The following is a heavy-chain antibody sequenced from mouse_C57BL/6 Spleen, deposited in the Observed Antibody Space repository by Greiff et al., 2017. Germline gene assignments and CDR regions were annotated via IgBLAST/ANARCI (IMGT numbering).Heavy chain of an antibody. V-gene: IGHV5-9*01. J-gene: IGHJ3*01. CDR1: GFTFSSYT. Sequence: ESGGGLVKPGGSLKLSCAASGFTFSSYTMSWVRQTPEKRLEWVATISGGGGNTYYPDSVKGRFTISRDNAKNTLYLQMSSLRSEDTALYYCARHKEAWFAYWGQGTLVTVSA. CDR2: ISGGGGNT. CDR3: ARHKEAWFAY.